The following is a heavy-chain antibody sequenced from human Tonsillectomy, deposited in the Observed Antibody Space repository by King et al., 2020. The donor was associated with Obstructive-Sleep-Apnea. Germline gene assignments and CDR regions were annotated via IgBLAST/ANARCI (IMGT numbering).Heavy chain of an antibody. D-gene: IGHD6-19*01. CDR1: GFTFDDYG. V-gene: IGHV3-9*01. CDR3: IKSYSSGWYVPFDY. CDR2: ISWNSGSI. J-gene: IGHJ4*02. Sequence: VQLVESGGGLVLPGRSLRLSCAASGFTFDDYGMHWVRQAPGKGLEWVSGISWNSGSIGYADSVKGRFTISRDNAKNSLYLQMSSLRSEDTALYYCIKSYSSGWYVPFDYWGQGTLVTISS.